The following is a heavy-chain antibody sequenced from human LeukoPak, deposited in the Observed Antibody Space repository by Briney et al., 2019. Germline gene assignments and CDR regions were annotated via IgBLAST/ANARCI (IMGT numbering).Heavy chain of an antibody. CDR3: ARVRSKWGDVLDH. CDR1: GYTFTGHC. V-gene: IGHV1-2*02. J-gene: IGHJ5*02. Sequence: GASVKVSCKASGYTFTGHCMHWVRQAPGQGLEWMAWMNPNSGGTNFAPAFKGRVTLTGDTSISTAYMELNKLTSDDTALYFCARVRSKWGDVLDHWGQGTLIIVSS. CDR2: MNPNSGGT. D-gene: IGHD7-27*01.